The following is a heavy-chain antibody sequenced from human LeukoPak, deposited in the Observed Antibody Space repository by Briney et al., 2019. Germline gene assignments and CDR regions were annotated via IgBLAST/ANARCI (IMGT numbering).Heavy chain of an antibody. CDR1: GGSISSYY. J-gene: IGHJ4*02. V-gene: IGHV4-59*01. D-gene: IGHD6-6*01. CDR3: AGSSSIAARYFDY. CDR2: IYYSGST. Sequence: PSETLPLTCTVSGGSISSYYWSWIRQPPGKGLEWIGYIYYSGSTNYNPSLKSRVTISVDTSKNQFSLKPSSVTAADTAVYYCAGSSSIAARYFDYWGQGTLSPSPQ.